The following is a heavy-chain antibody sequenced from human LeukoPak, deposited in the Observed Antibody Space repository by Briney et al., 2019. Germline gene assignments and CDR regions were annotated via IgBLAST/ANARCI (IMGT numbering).Heavy chain of an antibody. D-gene: IGHD2-2*01. CDR3: ARAVVVPAAIRSVYYYYYMDV. Sequence: SETLSLTCAVYGGSFSGYYWSWIRQPPGKGLEWIGEINHSGSTNYNPSLKSRVTLSVDTSKNQFSLKLSSVTAADTAVYYCARAVVVPAAIRSVYYYYYMDVWGKGTTVTVSS. CDR2: INHSGST. V-gene: IGHV4-34*01. CDR1: GGSFSGYY. J-gene: IGHJ6*03.